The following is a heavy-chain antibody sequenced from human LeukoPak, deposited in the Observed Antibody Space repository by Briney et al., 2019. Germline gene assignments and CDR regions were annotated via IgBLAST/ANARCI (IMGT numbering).Heavy chain of an antibody. Sequence: ASVKVSCKASGYTFTGYYMHWVRQAPGQGLEWMGWINPNSGGTNYAQKIQGRVTMTRDTSISTAYMELSRLRSDDTAVYYCARDFRPPRPGYYYGMDVWGQGTTVTVS. CDR3: ARDFRPPRPGYYYGMDV. J-gene: IGHJ6*02. CDR2: INPNSGGT. V-gene: IGHV1-2*02. D-gene: IGHD6-6*01. CDR1: GYTFTGYY.